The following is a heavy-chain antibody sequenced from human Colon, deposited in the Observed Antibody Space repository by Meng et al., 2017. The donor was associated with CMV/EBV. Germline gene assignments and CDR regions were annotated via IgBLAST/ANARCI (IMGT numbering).Heavy chain of an antibody. CDR1: GCSLTHYY. CDR2: VNPSETT. D-gene: IGHD3-10*02. J-gene: IGHJ4*02. Sequence: TCGFTGCSLTHYYRRSLRQAPGKGLDWTGEVNPSETTNYIPSLTSRTIISMDTSKSQFSPTLTSVTAADSAVYYCARQFSRGYYVHLWGQGTLVTVSS. CDR3: ARQFSRGYYVHL. V-gene: IGHV4-34*01.